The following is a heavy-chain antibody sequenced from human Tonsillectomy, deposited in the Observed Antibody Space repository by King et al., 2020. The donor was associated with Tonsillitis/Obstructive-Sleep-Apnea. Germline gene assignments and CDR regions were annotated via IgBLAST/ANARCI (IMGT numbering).Heavy chain of an antibody. CDR3: ARDNDI. J-gene: IGHJ3*02. V-gene: IGHV4-59*01. CDR1: GGSISCYY. Sequence: VQLQESGPGLVKPSETLSLTCTVSGGSISCYYLSWIRQPPGKGLECIGYYYYSGSTNYNPSLKSRVTISVDTSKNQFSLKLSSVTAADTAVYYCARDNDIWGQGTMVTVSS. CDR2: YYYSGST.